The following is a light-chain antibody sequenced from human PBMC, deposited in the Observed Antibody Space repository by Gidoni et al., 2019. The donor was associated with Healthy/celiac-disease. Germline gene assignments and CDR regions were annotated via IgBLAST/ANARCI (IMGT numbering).Light chain of an antibody. CDR2: DVS. Sequence: SALTQPASASASPGQSITISCTGTSSDVGGYNYVSWYQQHPGKAPKLMIYDVSNRPSGVSNRFSGSKSGNTASLTISGIQAEDEADYYCSSYTSSSTPYVFGTGTKVTGL. CDR1: SSDVGGYNY. J-gene: IGLJ1*01. V-gene: IGLV2-14*01. CDR3: SSYTSSSTPYV.